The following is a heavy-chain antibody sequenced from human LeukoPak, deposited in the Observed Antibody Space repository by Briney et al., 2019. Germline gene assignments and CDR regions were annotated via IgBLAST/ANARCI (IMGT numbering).Heavy chain of an antibody. CDR1: GGSISSGGYY. CDR3: ARGYSSSWYYFDY. CDR2: IYYSGST. Sequence: SETLSLTCTVSGGSISSGGYYWSWIRQHPGKGLEWIGYIYYSGSTYYNPSLKSRVTISVDTSKNQFSLKLSSVTAADTAVYYCARGYSSSWYYFDYWGQGTLVTVSS. J-gene: IGHJ4*02. V-gene: IGHV4-31*03. D-gene: IGHD6-13*01.